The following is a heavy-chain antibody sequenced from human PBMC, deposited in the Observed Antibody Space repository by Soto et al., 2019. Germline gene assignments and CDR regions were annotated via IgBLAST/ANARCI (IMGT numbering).Heavy chain of an antibody. D-gene: IGHD6-19*01. CDR2: IYYNGRT. J-gene: IGHJ4*02. V-gene: IGHV4-39*01. CDR1: GGSISSSSYY. Sequence: SETLSLTCSVSGGSISSSSYYWGWIRQPPGEGLEWIGSIYYNGRTNYNPSLKSRVTISLDTSKNQFSLKLSSVTAADTAVYYCARQEGYISGCKGYWGQGTLVTVSS. CDR3: ARQEGYISGCKGY.